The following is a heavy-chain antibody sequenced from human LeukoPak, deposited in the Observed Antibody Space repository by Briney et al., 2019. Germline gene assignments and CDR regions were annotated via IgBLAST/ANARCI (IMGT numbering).Heavy chain of an antibody. V-gene: IGHV3-23*01. Sequence: GGSLRLSCAASGFTFSSYAMSWVRQAPGKGLEWVSAISGSGGSAYYADSVKGRFTISRDNSKNTLYLQMNSLRAEDTAVYYCARENTVTTSFDYWGQGTLVTVSS. CDR2: ISGSGGSA. CDR3: ARENTVTTSFDY. J-gene: IGHJ4*02. CDR1: GFTFSSYA. D-gene: IGHD4-17*01.